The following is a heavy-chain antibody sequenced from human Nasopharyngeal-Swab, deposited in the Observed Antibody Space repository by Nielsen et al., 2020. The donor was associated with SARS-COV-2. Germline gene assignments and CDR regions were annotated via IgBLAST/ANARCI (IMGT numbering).Heavy chain of an antibody. CDR1: GYTFTSYG. J-gene: IGHJ6*03. Sequence: ASVKVSCKASGYTFTSYGISWVRQAPGQGLEWMGWISAYNGNTNYAQKLQGRVTMTTDTSTSTAYMELRSLRSDDTAVYYCARDYQSIAVVPAAMRSAYMDVWGKGTTVTVSS. D-gene: IGHD2-2*01. CDR2: ISAYNGNT. V-gene: IGHV1-18*01. CDR3: ARDYQSIAVVPAAMRSAYMDV.